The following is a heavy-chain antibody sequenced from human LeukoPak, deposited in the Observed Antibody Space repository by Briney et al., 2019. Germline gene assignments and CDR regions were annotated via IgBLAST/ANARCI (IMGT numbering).Heavy chain of an antibody. CDR2: ISGGGVST. V-gene: IGHV3-23*01. CDR3: AKWARYCTNGVCYYFDY. D-gene: IGHD2-8*01. J-gene: IGHJ4*02. Sequence: HPGGSLRLSCAASGFTFSSFPMSWVRQAPGKGLEWVSVISGGGVSTYYADSVKGRFTISRDNSKNTLYLQMNSLRAEDTAVYYCAKWARYCTNGVCYYFDYWGQGTLVTVSS. CDR1: GFTFSSFP.